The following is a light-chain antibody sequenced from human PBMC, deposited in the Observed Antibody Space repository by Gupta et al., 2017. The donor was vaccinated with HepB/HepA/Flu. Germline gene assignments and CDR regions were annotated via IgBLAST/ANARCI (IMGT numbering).Light chain of an antibody. V-gene: IGLV3-1*01. CDR2: QDY. J-gene: IGLJ1*01. CDR3: QTSDSNTGV. Sequence: SFFLTAPPSGAVSPGQTASITCSGVKLGDKYTCWYQQKTGQSTVLVIYQDYKWPSGTPARFTAKNSGNTATLTISGTQAMDDDYYYSQTSDSNTGVFGTGTKVTVL. CDR1: KLGDKY.